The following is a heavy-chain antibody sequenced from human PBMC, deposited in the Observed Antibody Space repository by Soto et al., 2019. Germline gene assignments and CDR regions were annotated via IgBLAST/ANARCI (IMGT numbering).Heavy chain of an antibody. CDR2: INSDGSST. CDR3: ARGTAAAPFEP. CDR1: GFTFSSYW. Sequence: GGSLRLSCAASGFTFSSYWMHWVRQAPGKGLVWVSRINSDGSSTSYADSVKGRFTISRDNAKNTLYLQMNSLRAEDTAVYYCARGTAAAPFEPWGQGTLVTVSS. V-gene: IGHV3-74*01. J-gene: IGHJ5*02. D-gene: IGHD6-13*01.